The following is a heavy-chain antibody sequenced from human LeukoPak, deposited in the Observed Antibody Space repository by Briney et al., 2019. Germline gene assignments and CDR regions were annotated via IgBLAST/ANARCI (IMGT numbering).Heavy chain of an antibody. J-gene: IGHJ1*01. CDR3: ACGDGYNFLQH. CDR1: GLTIGSRY. Sequence: PGGSLRLSCVASGLTIGSRYMNWVRQAPGKGLEWVSALYLAGNTYYADSVRGRFTISRDNSKNTLYLQVNNLRVEDTAIYYCACGDGYNFLQHWGQGTLVAVSS. V-gene: IGHV3-53*01. CDR2: LYLAGNT. D-gene: IGHD5-24*01.